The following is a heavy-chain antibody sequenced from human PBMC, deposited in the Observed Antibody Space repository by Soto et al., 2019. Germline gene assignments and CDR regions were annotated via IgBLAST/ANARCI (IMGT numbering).Heavy chain of an antibody. CDR3: ARDPPHSSTGIPYYYDYGMDV. V-gene: IGHV1-18*01. CDR2: ISAYNGNT. D-gene: IGHD6-13*01. CDR1: GYTFTSYG. J-gene: IGHJ6*02. Sequence: QVQLVQCGAEVKKPGASVKVSCKASGYTFTSYGISWVRQAPGQGLEWMGWISAYNGNTNYAQKLQGRVTMTTDTSTSTVYMELRSLRSDDTAVYYCARDPPHSSTGIPYYYDYGMDVWGQGTTVTVSS.